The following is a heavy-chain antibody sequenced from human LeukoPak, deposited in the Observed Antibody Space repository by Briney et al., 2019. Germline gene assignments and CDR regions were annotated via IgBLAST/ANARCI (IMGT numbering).Heavy chain of an antibody. D-gene: IGHD6-13*01. CDR1: GFTFSSYG. V-gene: IGHV3-30*02. J-gene: IGHJ4*02. Sequence: PGGSLRLSCAASGFTFSSYGMHWVRQAPGKGLEWVAFIRYDGSNKYYADSVKGRFTISRDNSKNTLYLQMNSLRAEDTAVYYCAKDGGFYSSSWYPDWGQGTLVTVSS. CDR3: AKDGGFYSSSWYPD. CDR2: IRYDGSNK.